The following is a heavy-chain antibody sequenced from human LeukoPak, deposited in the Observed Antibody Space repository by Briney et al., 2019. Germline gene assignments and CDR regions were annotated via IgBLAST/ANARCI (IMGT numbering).Heavy chain of an antibody. CDR1: GGSFSGYY. CDR2: INHSGST. CDR3: ARGAAGYSYG. D-gene: IGHD5-18*01. V-gene: IGHV4-34*01. Sequence: PSETLSLTCAVYGGSFSGYYWSWIRQPPGKGLEWIGEINHSGSTNYNPSLKSRVTISIDTSKNQFSLRLSSVTAADTAVYYCARGAAGYSYGWGQGTLVTVSS. J-gene: IGHJ4*02.